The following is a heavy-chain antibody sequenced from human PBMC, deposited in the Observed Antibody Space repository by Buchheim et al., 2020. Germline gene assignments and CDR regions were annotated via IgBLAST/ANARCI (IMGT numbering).Heavy chain of an antibody. CDR2: INHSGST. V-gene: IGHV4-34*01. CDR3: ARGRGTMVRGVPYYYYMDV. J-gene: IGHJ6*03. Sequence: QVQLQQWGAGLLKPSETLSLTCAVYGGSFSGYYWSWIRQPPGKGLEWIGEINHSGSTNYNPSLKSRVTISVDPSKNQFSLMLSSVTAADTAVYYCARGRGTMVRGVPYYYYMDVWGKGTT. D-gene: IGHD3-10*01. CDR1: GGSFSGYY.